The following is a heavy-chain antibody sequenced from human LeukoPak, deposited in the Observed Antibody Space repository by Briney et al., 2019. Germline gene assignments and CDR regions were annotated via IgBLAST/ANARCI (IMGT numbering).Heavy chain of an antibody. D-gene: IGHD5-12*01. J-gene: IGHJ4*02. CDR2: IRNDRIT. CDR1: GLTFSDAW. V-gene: IGHV3-15*01. Sequence: PGGSLRLSCVLSGLTFSDAWMSWVRQAPGKGLEWVGRIRNDRITDYAAPVQGRFSISRDNSKTAFYLQMNSLGTEDTGMYFCTWMATIFTVDYWGQGTLVTVSS. CDR3: TWMATIFTVDY.